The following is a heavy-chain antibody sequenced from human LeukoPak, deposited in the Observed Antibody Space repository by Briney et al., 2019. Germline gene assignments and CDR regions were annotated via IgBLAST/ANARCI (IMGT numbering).Heavy chain of an antibody. D-gene: IGHD1-26*01. CDR1: GASISGGTYY. CDR3: ARRGGSGRAFDY. V-gene: IGHV4-39*01. CDR2: IYYTGST. Sequence: TPSETLCLTCSVSGASISGGTYYWGWIRQPPGKGLEWIGSIYYTGSTYDNPSLKSRVTISVDTSKNQFSLKLSSVTAADTAVYYCARRGGSGRAFDYWGQGTLVTVSS. J-gene: IGHJ4*02.